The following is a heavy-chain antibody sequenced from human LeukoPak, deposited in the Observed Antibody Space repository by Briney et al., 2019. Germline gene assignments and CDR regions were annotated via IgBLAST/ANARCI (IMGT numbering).Heavy chain of an antibody. CDR2: IYPGDSDT. D-gene: IGHD2-15*01. CDR1: GYNFTSYW. CDR3: ARELGFCGGGSCYSDS. V-gene: IGHV5-51*01. Sequence: GESLKISCKGSGYNFTSYWIAWVRQMPGKGLEWMGIIYPGDSDTRYSPSFQGQVTLSADKSISTPYAQWSNLTGSDPAILCRARELGFCGGGSCYSDSWGQGTLVTVSS. J-gene: IGHJ4*02.